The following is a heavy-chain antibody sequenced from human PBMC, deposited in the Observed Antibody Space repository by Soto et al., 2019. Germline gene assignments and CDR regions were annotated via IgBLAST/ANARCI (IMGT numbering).Heavy chain of an antibody. Sequence: ASVKVSCKASGYTFTSYAMHWVRQAPGQRLDWMGWINAGNGNTKYSQKFQGRVTITRDTSASTAYMELSSLRSEDTAVYYCASSYSNYALIDYYYYGMDVRGQGTTVTVSS. J-gene: IGHJ6*02. CDR1: GYTFTSYA. CDR2: INAGNGNT. CDR3: ASSYSNYALIDYYYYGMDV. D-gene: IGHD4-4*01. V-gene: IGHV1-3*01.